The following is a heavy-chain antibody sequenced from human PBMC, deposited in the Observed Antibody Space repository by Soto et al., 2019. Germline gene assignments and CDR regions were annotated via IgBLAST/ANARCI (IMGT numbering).Heavy chain of an antibody. Sequence: GGSLRLSCAASGFTFSSYAMSWVRQAPGKGLEWVSAISGSGGSTYYADSVKGRFTISRDNSKNTLYLQMNSLRAEDTAVYYCAKVPRYSSGPDPEYFQHWGQGTLVTVSS. D-gene: IGHD6-19*01. CDR2: ISGSGGST. CDR3: AKVPRYSSGPDPEYFQH. J-gene: IGHJ1*01. CDR1: GFTFSSYA. V-gene: IGHV3-23*01.